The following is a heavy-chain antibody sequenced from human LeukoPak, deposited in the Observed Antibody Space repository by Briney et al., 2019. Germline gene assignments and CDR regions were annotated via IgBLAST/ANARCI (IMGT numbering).Heavy chain of an antibody. J-gene: IGHJ4*02. CDR1: GYSISSGYY. CDR3: ARRDDYSSLGFDC. V-gene: IGHV4-38-2*01. CDR2: IYHSGST. D-gene: IGHD4-11*01. Sequence: RSETLSLTCAVSGYSISSGYYWGWIRQPPGKGLEWIGSIYHSGSTYYNPSLKSRGTISVDTSKNQFSLKLSSVTAADTAVYYCARRDDYSSLGFDCWGQGTLVTVSS.